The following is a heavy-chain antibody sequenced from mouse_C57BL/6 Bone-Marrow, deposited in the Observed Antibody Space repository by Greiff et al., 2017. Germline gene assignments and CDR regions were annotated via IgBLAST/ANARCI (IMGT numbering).Heavy chain of an antibody. J-gene: IGHJ1*03. V-gene: IGHV1-81*01. CDR1: GYTFTSYG. CDR3: VPYYYGSTYFDV. D-gene: IGHD1-1*01. Sequence: VQLQQSGAELARPGASVKLSCKASGYTFTSYGISWVKQRTGQGLEWIGEIYPRCGNTYYNEKFKGKATLTADKSSSTAYMELRSLTSEDSAVYFCVPYYYGSTYFDVWGTGTTVTVSS. CDR2: IYPRCGNT.